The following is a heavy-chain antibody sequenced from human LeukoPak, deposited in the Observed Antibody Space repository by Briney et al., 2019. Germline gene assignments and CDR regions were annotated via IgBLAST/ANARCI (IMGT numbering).Heavy chain of an antibody. CDR2: IKQDGSEK. Sequence: GGSLRLSCGASGFTFSDYYMRWVRPAPGKGLAWVANIKQDGSEKYYVDSVKGRYTIPRDNAKNSLYLQMSSLRAEDTAVYYCARAYCSGGSCDEYLYYYYMDVWGKGTAVTVSS. V-gene: IGHV3-7*01. J-gene: IGHJ6*03. CDR3: ARAYCSGGSCDEYLYYYYMDV. D-gene: IGHD2-15*01. CDR1: GFTFSDYY.